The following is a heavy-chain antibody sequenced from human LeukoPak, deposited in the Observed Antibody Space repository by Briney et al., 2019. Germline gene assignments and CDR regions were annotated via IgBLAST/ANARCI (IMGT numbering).Heavy chain of an antibody. J-gene: IGHJ5*02. D-gene: IGHD6-6*01. CDR3: ATLPSIAARGFWFDP. V-gene: IGHV4-59*06. Sequence: SETLSLTCTVSGGSISSYYWSWIRQHPGKGLEWIGYIYYSGSTYYNPSLKSRVTISVDTSKNQFSLKLSSVTAADTAVYYCATLPSIAARGFWFDPWGQGTLVTVSS. CDR1: GGSISSYY. CDR2: IYYSGST.